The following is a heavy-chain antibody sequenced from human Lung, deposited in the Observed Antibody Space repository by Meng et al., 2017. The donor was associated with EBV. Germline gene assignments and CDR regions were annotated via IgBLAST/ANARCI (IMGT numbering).Heavy chain of an antibody. CDR3: ARGGSSGWY. D-gene: IGHD6-19*01. J-gene: IGHJ4*02. V-gene: IGHV4-4*02. CDR1: GGSISSSNW. Sequence: HRQGAGPARAKPSGTLSLTCSVSGGSISSSNWWSWVRQPPGKGLEWIGEIYHSGSTNYNPSLKSRVTISVDKSKNQFSLKLSSVTAADTAVYYCARGGSSGWYWGQGTLVTVSS. CDR2: IYHSGST.